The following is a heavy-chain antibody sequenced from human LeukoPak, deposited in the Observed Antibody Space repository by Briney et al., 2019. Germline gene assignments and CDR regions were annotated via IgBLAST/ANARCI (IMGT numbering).Heavy chain of an antibody. CDR1: GLTFSSYG. Sequence: GGSLRLSCAASGLTFSSYGMIWVRQAPGKGLEWVSSISGSGDSTFYADSVKGRFTISRDNAQNTVYLQMNSLRAEDTAIYYCVSGVDAFSTFFWGQGILVTVSS. V-gene: IGHV3-23*01. CDR2: ISGSGDST. J-gene: IGHJ4*02. D-gene: IGHD2-8*02. CDR3: VSGVDAFSTFF.